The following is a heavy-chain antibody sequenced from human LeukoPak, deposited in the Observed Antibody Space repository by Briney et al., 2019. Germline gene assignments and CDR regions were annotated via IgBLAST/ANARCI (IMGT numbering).Heavy chain of an antibody. J-gene: IGHJ6*03. D-gene: IGHD6-6*01. CDR2: INPSGGST. CDR3: ATPAFEYSSSSDYYYYYMDV. V-gene: IGHV1-46*01. Sequence: GASVKVSCKASGYTFTSYYMHWVRQAPGQGREWMGIINPSGGSTSYAQKFQGRVTMTRDTSTSTVYMELSSLRSEDTAVYYCATPAFEYSSSSDYYYYYMDVWGKGTTVTVSS. CDR1: GYTFTSYY.